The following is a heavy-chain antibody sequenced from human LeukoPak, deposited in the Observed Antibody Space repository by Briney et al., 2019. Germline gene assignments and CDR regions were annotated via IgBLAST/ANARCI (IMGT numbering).Heavy chain of an antibody. CDR3: ARLGDTHFDY. D-gene: IGHD3-16*01. CDR1: GGSISGSTYH. V-gene: IGHV4-39*01. J-gene: IGHJ4*02. Sequence: SLETLSLTCTVSGGSISGSTYHWGWIRQAPGKGLEWIASIYYSGSTYYNPSLKSRVTISVDTSKNQFSMKLSSVTAADTAVFYCARLGDTHFDYWGQGTLVTVSS. CDR2: IYYSGST.